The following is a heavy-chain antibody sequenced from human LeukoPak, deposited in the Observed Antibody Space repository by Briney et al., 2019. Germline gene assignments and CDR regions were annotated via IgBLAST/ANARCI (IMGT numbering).Heavy chain of an antibody. J-gene: IGHJ4*02. CDR2: IWYDGSNK. Sequence: GGSLRLSCAASGFTFSSYGMHWVGQAPGKGLGWVAVIWYDGSNKYYADSVKGRFTISRDNSKNTLYLQMNSLRAEDTAVYYCAKDRTDYYDSSGYYYEDRYFDYWGQGTLVTVSS. D-gene: IGHD3-22*01. CDR1: GFTFSSYG. V-gene: IGHV3-33*06. CDR3: AKDRTDYYDSSGYYYEDRYFDY.